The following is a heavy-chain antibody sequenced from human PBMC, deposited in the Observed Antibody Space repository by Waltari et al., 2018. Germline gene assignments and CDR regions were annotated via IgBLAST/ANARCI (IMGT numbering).Heavy chain of an antibody. CDR2: IIPIFGTA. CDR1: GGTFSRYA. J-gene: IGHJ3*02. V-gene: IGHV1-69*01. Sequence: QVQLVQSGAAVKKPGSSVKVSCKASGGTFSRYAISWVRQAPGQGPEWMGGIIPIFGTANYAQKFQGRFTITADESTSTAYMELSSLRSEDTAVYYCARGRGLGKEAFDIWGQGTMVTVSS. D-gene: IGHD2-21*01. CDR3: ARGRGLGKEAFDI.